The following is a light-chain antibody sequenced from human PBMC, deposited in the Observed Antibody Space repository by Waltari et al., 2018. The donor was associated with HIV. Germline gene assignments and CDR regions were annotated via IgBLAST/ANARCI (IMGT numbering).Light chain of an antibody. CDR2: GAS. J-gene: IGKJ2*01. V-gene: IGKV3-20*01. CDR1: QNITRDY. CDR3: QQYGASPLYT. Sequence: IVLTQSPGTVSLSPGEGATLSCNASQNITRDYVAWYQVNVGQDPRLLIYGASTRATGSPARFSGSGSGSHFTLTISRLEPEDFAVYYCQQYGASPLYTFGRGTKLETK.